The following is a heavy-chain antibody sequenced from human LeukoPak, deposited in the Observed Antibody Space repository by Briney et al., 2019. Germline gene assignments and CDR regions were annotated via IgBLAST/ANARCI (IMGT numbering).Heavy chain of an antibody. CDR3: ARSRDKQWLVRRDFDY. Sequence: SETLSLTCTVSGGSISSYYWSWIRQPPGKGLEWIGEINHSGSTNYNPSLKSRVTISVDTSKNQFSLKLSSVTAADTAVYYCARSRDKQWLVRRDFDYWGQGTLVTVSS. CDR1: GGSISSYY. CDR2: INHSGST. D-gene: IGHD6-19*01. J-gene: IGHJ4*02. V-gene: IGHV4-34*01.